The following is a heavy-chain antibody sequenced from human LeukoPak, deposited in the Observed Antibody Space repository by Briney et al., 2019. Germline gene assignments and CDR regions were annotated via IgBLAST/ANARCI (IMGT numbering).Heavy chain of an antibody. D-gene: IGHD2-2*01. CDR3: AKETVLWKVPAGNCFDP. CDR1: GVTFSSYG. CDR2: ILNDGRKK. J-gene: IGHJ5*02. V-gene: IGHV3-30*18. Sequence: GGSLRLSCAPSGVTFSSYGMHGVRQAPGKGLEWVAYILNDGRKKYYGASVKGRFTISRDNSKNTLYLQMNSLRAEDTAVYYCAKETVLWKVPAGNCFDPWGQGTLVTVSS.